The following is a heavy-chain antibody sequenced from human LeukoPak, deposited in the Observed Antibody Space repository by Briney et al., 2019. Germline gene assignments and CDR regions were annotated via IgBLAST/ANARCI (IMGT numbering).Heavy chain of an antibody. Sequence: PSETLSLTCAVYGGSFSGYYWSWIRQPPGKGLEWIGSIYYSGSTYYNPSLKSRVTISVDTSKNQFSLKLSSVTAADTAVYYCARTTEGYCRGVSCYDYYYYMDVWGKGTTVAVSS. V-gene: IGHV4-34*01. CDR1: GGSFSGYY. CDR3: ARTTEGYCRGVSCYDYYYYMDV. D-gene: IGHD2-15*01. J-gene: IGHJ6*03. CDR2: IYYSGST.